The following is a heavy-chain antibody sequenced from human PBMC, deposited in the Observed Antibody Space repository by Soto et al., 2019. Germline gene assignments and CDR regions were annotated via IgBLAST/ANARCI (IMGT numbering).Heavy chain of an antibody. V-gene: IGHV4-34*01. CDR3: ARLTGLAGIAGREDYYYYYYMDV. CDR1: GGSFSGYY. Sequence: SETLSLTCAVYGGSFSGYYWSWIRQPPGKGLEWIGEINHSGSTNYNPSLKSRGTISVDTSKNQFSLKLSSVTAADKAVYYCARLTGLAGIAGREDYYYYYYMDVWGKGTTVTVSS. D-gene: IGHD6-13*01. J-gene: IGHJ6*03. CDR2: INHSGST.